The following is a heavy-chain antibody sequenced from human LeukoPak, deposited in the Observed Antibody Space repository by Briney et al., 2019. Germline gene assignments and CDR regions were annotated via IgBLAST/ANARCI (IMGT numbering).Heavy chain of an antibody. CDR1: GFTFADTW. Sequence: GGSLRLSCAASGFTFADTWMHWVRQAPGKGLVWVSLINNDGSTTNYADSVKGRFTISRDNAKNTVYLQMNSLRAEDTAVYYCAIGGTYGSGSWGQGTLVTVSS. CDR2: INNDGSTT. D-gene: IGHD3-10*01. J-gene: IGHJ4*02. CDR3: AIGGTYGSGS. V-gene: IGHV3-74*01.